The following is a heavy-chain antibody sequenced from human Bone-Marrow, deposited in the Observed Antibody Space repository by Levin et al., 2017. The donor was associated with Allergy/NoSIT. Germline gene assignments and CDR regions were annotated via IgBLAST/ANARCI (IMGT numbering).Heavy chain of an antibody. V-gene: IGHV4-30-4*01. CDR1: GGSVLSTYYY. Sequence: SETLSLTCNVSGGSVLSTYYYWNWIRQTPGTGLEWIGYMHHGGSTYYNPSLKSRLTISVDTSKNQFSLSLTSATAADTAVYYCARGTTVVTYFDYWGQGILVTVSS. CDR2: MHHGGST. J-gene: IGHJ4*02. CDR3: ARGTTVVTYFDY. D-gene: IGHD1-1*01.